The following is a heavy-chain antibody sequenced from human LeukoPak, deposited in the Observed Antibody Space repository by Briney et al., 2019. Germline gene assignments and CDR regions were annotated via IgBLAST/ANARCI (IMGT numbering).Heavy chain of an antibody. CDR3: ARGTGSYYSLGY. CDR1: GFTFSSYC. V-gene: IGHV3-74*01. D-gene: IGHD1-26*01. J-gene: IGHJ4*02. CDR2: INSNGSST. Sequence: GGSLSLSCAASGFTFSSYCRHWVRQPPGKGLVWVSRINSNGSSTSYADSVKGRFTISRDNAKNTLYLQMDSLRAEDTAMYYCARGTGSYYSLGYWGQGTLATVSS.